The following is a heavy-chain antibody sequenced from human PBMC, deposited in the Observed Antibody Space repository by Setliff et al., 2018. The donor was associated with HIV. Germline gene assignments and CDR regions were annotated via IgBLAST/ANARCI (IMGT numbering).Heavy chain of an antibody. D-gene: IGHD6-25*01. CDR3: ARGAWYTSGWHSSRYMDV. J-gene: IGHJ6*03. CDR2: VNPKSGNT. V-gene: IGHV1-8*02. Sequence: ASVKVSCKASGYTFTSSDIYWVRQATGQGLEWMGWVNPKSGNTGYAQKFQGRVIMTRDTSISTVYMELRNLRSEDTAVYYCARGAWYTSGWHSSRYMDVWGKGTTVTVS. CDR1: GYTFTSSD.